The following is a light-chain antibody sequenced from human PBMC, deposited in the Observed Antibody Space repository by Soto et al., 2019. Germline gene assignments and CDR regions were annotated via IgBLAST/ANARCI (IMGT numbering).Light chain of an antibody. CDR2: GAS. CDR3: QQYNNWPPT. J-gene: IGKJ1*01. V-gene: IGKV3-15*01. CDR1: QSVSSN. Sequence: EIVMTPSPATLSVSPGERATLYCRASQSVSSNLAWYQQKPGQAPRLLIYGASTRATGIPARFSGSGSGTEFTLTISSLQSEDFAVYYCQQYNNWPPTFGQGTKVDIK.